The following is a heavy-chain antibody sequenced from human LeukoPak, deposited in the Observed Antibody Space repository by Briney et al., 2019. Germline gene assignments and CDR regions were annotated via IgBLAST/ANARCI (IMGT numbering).Heavy chain of an antibody. CDR2: IRSKAYGGTT. J-gene: IGHJ4*02. V-gene: IGHV3-49*04. CDR3: TRQLGYCSGGSCSNHNFDY. D-gene: IGHD2-15*01. Sequence: HPGGSLRLSCAASGFTFSNFAMSWVRQAPGKGLEWVGFIRSKAYGGTTEHAASVKGRFTISRDDSKSIAYLQMNSLKTEDTAVYYCTRQLGYCSGGSCSNHNFDYWGQGTLVTVSS. CDR1: GFTFSNFA.